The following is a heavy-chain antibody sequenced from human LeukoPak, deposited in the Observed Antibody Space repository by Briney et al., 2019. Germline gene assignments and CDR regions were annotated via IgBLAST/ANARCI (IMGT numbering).Heavy chain of an antibody. D-gene: IGHD2-15*01. J-gene: IGHJ4*02. CDR2: INHSGST. Sequence: PSETLSLTCAVYGGSFSGYYWSWIRQPPGKGLEWIGEINHSGSTNYNPSLKSRVTISVDTSKNQFSLRLSSVTAADTAVYYCARGGVVVAAFRYWGQGTLVTVSS. V-gene: IGHV4-34*01. CDR3: ARGGVVVAAFRY. CDR1: GGSFSGYY.